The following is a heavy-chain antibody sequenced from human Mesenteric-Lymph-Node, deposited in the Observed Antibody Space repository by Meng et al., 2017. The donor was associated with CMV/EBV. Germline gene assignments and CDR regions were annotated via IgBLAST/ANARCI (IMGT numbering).Heavy chain of an antibody. CDR1: GSTFTRSY. CDR3: ARVEGTGGYAFDY. Sequence: KASGSTFTRSYRDWERQATGQGLEWMGIINLSGSTRTYAQQYQDRVTMTRDTSTNTVYMELSSLRTEDSAVYYCARVEGTGGYAFDYWGQGTLVTVSS. J-gene: IGHJ4*02. CDR2: INLSGSTR. V-gene: IGHV1-46*01. D-gene: IGHD5-12*01.